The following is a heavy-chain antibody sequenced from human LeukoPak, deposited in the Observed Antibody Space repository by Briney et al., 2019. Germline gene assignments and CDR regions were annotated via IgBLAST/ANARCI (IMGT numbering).Heavy chain of an antibody. V-gene: IGHV3-15*01. J-gene: IGHJ4*02. CDR2: IKVKTEDGTT. CDR3: TTVNNDSFFDS. CDR1: GFTFSHVW. Sequence: PGGSLRLSCAASGFTFSHVWMSWVRQAPGKGLEWVGHIKVKTEDGTTDYAAPVKGRFTISRDNSKNTLYLQMNSLKTEDTAIYFCTTVNNDSFFDSWGQGALVTVSS. D-gene: IGHD3-3*01.